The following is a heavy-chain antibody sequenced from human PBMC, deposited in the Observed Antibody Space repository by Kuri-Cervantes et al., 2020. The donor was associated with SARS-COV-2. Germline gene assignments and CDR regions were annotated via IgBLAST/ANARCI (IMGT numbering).Heavy chain of an antibody. V-gene: IGHV5-51*01. CDR2: IFPSDSDT. CDR1: GYSFSSYW. Sequence: KVSCKGSGYSFSSYWIGWVRQMPGKSLEWMGIIFPSDSDTRYSPSFEGQVTISADKSINTAYLQWSSLKASDTAMYYCARHGSIGARQNWFDPWGQGTLVTVSS. CDR3: ARHGSIGARQNWFDP. J-gene: IGHJ5*02. D-gene: IGHD6-6*01.